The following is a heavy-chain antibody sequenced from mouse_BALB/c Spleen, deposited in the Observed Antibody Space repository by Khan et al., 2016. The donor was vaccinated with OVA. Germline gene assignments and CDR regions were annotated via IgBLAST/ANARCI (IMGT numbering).Heavy chain of an antibody. CDR3: ARKNGMDFDY. CDR1: GYSFTGYF. CDR2: INPHIGET. D-gene: IGHD1-1*01. V-gene: IGHV1-20*02. J-gene: IGHJ2*01. Sequence: EVQLQQSGPELVKPGASVKISCKASGYSFTGYFMNWVMQSHGKSLEWIGRINPHIGETFYNQKFVGKATLTVDESSSTAHMELRSLASEDSAVYCCARKNGMDFDYWGQGTTLTVSA.